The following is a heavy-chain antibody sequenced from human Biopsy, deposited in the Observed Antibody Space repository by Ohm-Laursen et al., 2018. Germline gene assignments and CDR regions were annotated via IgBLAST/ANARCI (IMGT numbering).Heavy chain of an antibody. CDR1: GYTFIDYY. D-gene: IGHD3-9*01. Sequence: ASVKVSCKASGYTFIDYYIHWVRQAPGQGLEWLGGNITILGTGKYAQKFQERVEGAADTSTSKSTMELRSLRSDDTAVYYCATKLTGYFHHWGQGTLVIVSS. V-gene: IGHV1-69*06. J-gene: IGHJ1*01. CDR2: NITILGTG. CDR3: ATKLTGYFHH.